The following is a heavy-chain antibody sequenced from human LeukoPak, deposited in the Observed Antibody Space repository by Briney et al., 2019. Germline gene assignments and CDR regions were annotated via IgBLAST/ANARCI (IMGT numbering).Heavy chain of an antibody. D-gene: IGHD3-10*01. Sequence: GGSLRLSCAASGFTFDDYAMHWVRQAPGKGLEWVSGISWNSGSIGYADSVKGRFTISRDNAKNSLYLQMNSLRAEDTALYYCAKEAHYGSGSYWGYFDYWGQGTLVTVSS. CDR1: GFTFDDYA. CDR3: AKEAHYGSGSYWGYFDY. CDR2: ISWNSGSI. V-gene: IGHV3-9*01. J-gene: IGHJ4*02.